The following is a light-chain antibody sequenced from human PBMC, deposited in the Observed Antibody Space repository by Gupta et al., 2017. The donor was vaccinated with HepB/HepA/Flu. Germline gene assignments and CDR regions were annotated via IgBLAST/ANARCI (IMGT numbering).Light chain of an antibody. CDR3: QAWDSSTAYVI. CDR1: KLGHKY. Sequence: SYELTQPSSVSVSPGQTASITCFGDKLGHKYVGWYQKKPGQAPVLVLYQNTKRPSGIPERFSGSSSGNTATLTISGTQAMDEADYYCQAWDSSTAYVIFGGGTKLTVL. V-gene: IGLV3-1*01. CDR2: QNT. J-gene: IGLJ2*01.